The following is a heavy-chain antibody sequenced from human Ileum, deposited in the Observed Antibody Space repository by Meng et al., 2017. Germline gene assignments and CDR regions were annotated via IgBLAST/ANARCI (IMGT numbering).Heavy chain of an antibody. V-gene: IGHV3-11*04. Sequence: VECGGGLVSTGGCLRLSFAASGLTFTDYYMSWFRQAPGKGLEWLSYISSGGTPIFYADSVKGRFTISRDNAKKLLFLQMNSLRAEDTAVYYCARSGPTDYWGQGTLVTVSS. CDR3: ARSGPTDY. CDR1: GLTFTDYY. CDR2: ISSGGTPI. J-gene: IGHJ4*02. D-gene: IGHD6-25*01.